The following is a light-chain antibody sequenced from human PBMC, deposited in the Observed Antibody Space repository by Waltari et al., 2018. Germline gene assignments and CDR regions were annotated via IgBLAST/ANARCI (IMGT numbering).Light chain of an antibody. CDR2: RNT. CDR1: SSNIGSTY. J-gene: IGLJ3*02. Sequence: QSVLTQPPSASGTPGQRVTISCSGSSSNIGSTYVYWSQQIPGTAPELLIYRNTQRRSGVPDRFSGSKSGTSASLAISGLRSEDEADYYCAAWDDSLSGPWVFGGGTKLTVL. V-gene: IGLV1-47*01. CDR3: AAWDDSLSGPWV.